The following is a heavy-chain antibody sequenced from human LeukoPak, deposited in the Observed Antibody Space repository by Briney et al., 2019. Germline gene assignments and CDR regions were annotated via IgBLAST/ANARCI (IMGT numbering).Heavy chain of an antibody. Sequence: SETLSLTCTVSGGSISSYYWSWIRQPPGKGLEWIGYIYYSGSTNYNPSLKSRVTISVVTSKNQFSLKLSSVTAADTAVYYCARHSVDSSSWYQSHYFDYWGQGILVTVSS. V-gene: IGHV4-59*08. CDR2: IYYSGST. D-gene: IGHD6-13*01. J-gene: IGHJ4*02. CDR3: ARHSVDSSSWYQSHYFDY. CDR1: GGSISSYY.